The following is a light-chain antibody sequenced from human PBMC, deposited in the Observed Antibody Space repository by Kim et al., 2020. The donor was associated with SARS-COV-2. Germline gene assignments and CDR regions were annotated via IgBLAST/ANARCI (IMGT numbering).Light chain of an antibody. Sequence: SQGERAPLSGRASNSIGISLAWYQQTRGQAPRLLIYDAAIRATGIPDRFSGSGSGTDFTLTIGGLDPEDFGVYFCQQHSKWPTAPSFGGGTKLEI. CDR1: NSIGIS. J-gene: IGKJ4*01. V-gene: IGKV3-11*01. CDR2: DAA. CDR3: QQHSKWPTAPS.